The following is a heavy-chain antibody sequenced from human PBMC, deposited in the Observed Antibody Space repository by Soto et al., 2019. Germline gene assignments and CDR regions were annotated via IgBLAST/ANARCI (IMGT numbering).Heavy chain of an antibody. CDR2: INGRGGVT. Sequence: PGGSLRLSCXVSGFTFNSHAMSWVRQAPGKGLEWVSAINGRGGVTLYADYVKGRFTISRDNSKNTLYLQMNSLRAEDTAVYYCAKGVPGIAVAGTGYFQHWGQGTLVTVSS. J-gene: IGHJ1*01. CDR3: AKGVPGIAVAGTGYFQH. V-gene: IGHV3-23*01. D-gene: IGHD6-19*01. CDR1: GFTFNSHA.